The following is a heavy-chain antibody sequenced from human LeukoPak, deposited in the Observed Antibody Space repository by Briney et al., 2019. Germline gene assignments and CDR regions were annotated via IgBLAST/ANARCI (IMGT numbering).Heavy chain of an antibody. CDR3: AASGWGGPRAFDI. CDR2: IYYSGST. J-gene: IGHJ3*02. CDR1: GGSISSYY. V-gene: IGHV4-59*08. D-gene: IGHD6-19*01. Sequence: SETLSLTCTVSGGSISSYYWSWIRQPPGKGLEWIGYIYYSGSTNYNPSLKSRVTISVDTSNNQFSLKLSSVTAADTAVYYCAASGWGGPRAFDIWGQGTMVTVSS.